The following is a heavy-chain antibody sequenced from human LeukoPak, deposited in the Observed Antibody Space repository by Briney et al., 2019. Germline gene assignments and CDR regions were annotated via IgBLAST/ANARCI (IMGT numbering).Heavy chain of an antibody. CDR2: IYTDDRT. Sequence: PGGSLRLSCAASGFSFSTYNMNWVRQAPGKGLEWVSDIYTDDRTYYADSVKGRFTISRDDSKNMLFLQMDSLRVEDTAVYYCARDRAAADPWGQGTLVTVSS. J-gene: IGHJ5*02. D-gene: IGHD6-13*01. CDR1: GFSFSTYN. CDR3: ARDRAAADP. V-gene: IGHV3-53*01.